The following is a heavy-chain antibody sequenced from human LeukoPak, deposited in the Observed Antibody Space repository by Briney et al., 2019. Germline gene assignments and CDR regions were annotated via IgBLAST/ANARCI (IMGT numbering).Heavy chain of an antibody. CDR2: INPSGGST. V-gene: IGHV1-46*01. Sequence: HWVRQXXGQGLEWMGIINPSGGSTSYAQKFQGRVTMTRDTSTSTVYMELSSLRSEDTAVYYCARAQEGLIYWGQGTLVTVSS. CDR3: ARAQEGLIY. D-gene: IGHD3-16*01. J-gene: IGHJ4*02.